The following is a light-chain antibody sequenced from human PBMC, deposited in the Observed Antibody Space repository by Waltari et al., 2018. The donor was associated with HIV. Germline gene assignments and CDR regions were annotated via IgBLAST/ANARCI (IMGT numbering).Light chain of an antibody. Sequence: EIVMTQSPDSLAVSLGERATINCKTSQSVLYDSNNKNYLSWYRQKPGQPPELLISWASTRESGVPDRFSGSGSGTDFTLTISSLQAEDVATYYCQQYVTTPITFGQGTRLEIK. CDR3: QQYVTTPIT. CDR1: QSVLYDSNNKNY. J-gene: IGKJ5*01. CDR2: WAS. V-gene: IGKV4-1*01.